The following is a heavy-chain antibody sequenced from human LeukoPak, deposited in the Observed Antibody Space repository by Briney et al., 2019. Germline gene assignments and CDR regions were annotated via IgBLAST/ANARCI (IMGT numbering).Heavy chain of an antibody. D-gene: IGHD2-15*01. CDR1: GGTFSSYA. V-gene: IGHV1-69*04. CDR2: VIPILGIA. Sequence: SVKVSCKASGGTFSSYAISWVRQAPGQGLEWMGRVIPILGIANYAQKFQGRVTITADKSTSTAYMELSSLRSEDTAVYYCARGDVVVVAAGGMYFQHWGQGTLVTVSS. CDR3: ARGDVVVVAAGGMYFQH. J-gene: IGHJ1*01.